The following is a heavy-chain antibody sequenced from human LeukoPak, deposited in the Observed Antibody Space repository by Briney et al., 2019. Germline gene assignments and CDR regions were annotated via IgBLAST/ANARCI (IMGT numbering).Heavy chain of an antibody. CDR3: ARPAIEYSSSSPSYYFDY. CDR1: GYTFTSYD. V-gene: IGHV1-8*03. J-gene: IGHJ4*02. CDR2: MNPNSGNT. D-gene: IGHD6-6*01. Sequence: ASVKVSCKASGYTFTSYDINWVRQATGQGLEWMGWMNPNSGNTGYAQKFQGRVTITRNTSISTAYMELSSLRSEDTAVYYCARPAIEYSSSSPSYYFDYWGQGTLVTVSS.